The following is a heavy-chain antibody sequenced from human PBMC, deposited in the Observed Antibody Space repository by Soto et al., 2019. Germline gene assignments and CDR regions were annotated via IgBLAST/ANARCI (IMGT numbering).Heavy chain of an antibody. V-gene: IGHV3-23*01. D-gene: IGHD6-19*01. Sequence: PGGSLRLSCAAAGFTFSSYAMTLVRQTPGKGLEWVSGISGGGGNTYYADSVTGRFTISRDNSRNTLYLQMNSLRAADTAIYYCAKDRGAGGRFSGIAVAGIPSWRQGTLVTVSS. CDR1: GFTFSSYA. CDR3: AKDRGAGGRFSGIAVAGIPS. J-gene: IGHJ5*02. CDR2: ISGGGGNT.